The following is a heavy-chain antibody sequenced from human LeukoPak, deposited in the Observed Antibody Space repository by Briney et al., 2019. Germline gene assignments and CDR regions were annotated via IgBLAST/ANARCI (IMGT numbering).Heavy chain of an antibody. CDR1: GYIFTNYW. D-gene: IGHD3-10*01. J-gene: IGHJ4*02. CDR2: IYPGDSDT. Sequence: GESLKISCKGSGYIFTNYWIGWVRQMPGKGLEWMGIIYPGDSDTRCSPSFHGQVTISADKSISTAYLQWNSLKASDTAMYYCARQSGSASYRGSYVYWGQGTLVTVSS. V-gene: IGHV5-51*01. CDR3: ARQSGSASYRGSYVY.